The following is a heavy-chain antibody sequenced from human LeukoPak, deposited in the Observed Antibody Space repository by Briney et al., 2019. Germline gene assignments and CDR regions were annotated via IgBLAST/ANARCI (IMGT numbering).Heavy chain of an antibody. D-gene: IGHD3-22*01. Sequence: WASVKVSCTASGYTFTSYGISWVRQAPGQGLEWMGWISAYNGNTNYAQKLQGRVTMTTDTSTSTAYMELRSLRSDDTAVYYCARPTYYYDSSGYPQYYFDYWGQGTLVTVSS. J-gene: IGHJ4*02. CDR2: ISAYNGNT. CDR3: ARPTYYYDSSGYPQYYFDY. CDR1: GYTFTSYG. V-gene: IGHV1-18*01.